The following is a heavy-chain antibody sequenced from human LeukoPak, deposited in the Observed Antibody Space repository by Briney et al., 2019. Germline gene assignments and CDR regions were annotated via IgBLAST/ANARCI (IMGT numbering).Heavy chain of an antibody. Sequence: GASVKVSCKASGYTFTSYGISWVRQAPGQGLEWMGWISAYNGNTNYAQKLQGRVTMTTDTSTSTAYMELRSLRSDDTAVYYCARTNYYYDSSGYYYPWGQGTLVTVSS. CDR3: ARTNYYYDSSGYYYP. D-gene: IGHD3-22*01. CDR1: GYTFTSYG. J-gene: IGHJ5*02. V-gene: IGHV1-18*01. CDR2: ISAYNGNT.